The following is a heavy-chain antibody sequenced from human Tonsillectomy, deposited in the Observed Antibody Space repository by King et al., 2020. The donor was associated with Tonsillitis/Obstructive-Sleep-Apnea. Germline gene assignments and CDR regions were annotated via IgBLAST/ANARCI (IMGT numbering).Heavy chain of an antibody. D-gene: IGHD6-19*01. V-gene: IGHV3-53*01. Sequence: VQLVESGGGLIQPGGSLRLSCAASGFTVSSNYMSWVRQAPGKGLEWVSVIYSGGSTYYADSVKGRFTISRDNYKHTLYLQMNSMRAEDPAVYYCARDCSGWYKGFDYWGQGTLVTVSS. J-gene: IGHJ4*02. CDR2: IYSGGST. CDR3: ARDCSGWYKGFDY. CDR1: GFTVSSNY.